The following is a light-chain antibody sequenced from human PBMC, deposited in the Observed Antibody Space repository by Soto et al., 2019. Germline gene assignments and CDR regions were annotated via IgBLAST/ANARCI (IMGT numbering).Light chain of an antibody. CDR1: QSLSSRN. CDR3: QQYVTSPPGT. J-gene: IGKJ1*01. Sequence: ELVLTQSPGTLSLSPGERATLYCRASQSLSSRNLAWYQQKPGQAPRPLIYGVSSRATGIPDRFSGSGSGTDFTLTISRLEPGDFAVYYCQQYVTSPPGTFGQGTKVDIK. CDR2: GVS. V-gene: IGKV3-20*01.